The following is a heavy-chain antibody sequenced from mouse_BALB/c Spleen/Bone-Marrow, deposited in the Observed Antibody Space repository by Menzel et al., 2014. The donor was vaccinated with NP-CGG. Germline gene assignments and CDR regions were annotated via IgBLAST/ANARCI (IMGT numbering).Heavy chain of an antibody. CDR2: ISTYPGNT. J-gene: IGHJ2*01. CDR1: GYTFTDYA. D-gene: IGHD1-1*01. V-gene: IGHV1-67*01. Sequence: LVESGPELVRPGVSVKISCKGSGYTFTDYAMHWVKQSHAKSLEWIGVISTYPGNTNYNQKFKGKATMTVDKSSSTAYMELARLTPEDSAIYYCARRGYGSSPFDYWGQGTTLTVSS. CDR3: ARRGYGSSPFDY.